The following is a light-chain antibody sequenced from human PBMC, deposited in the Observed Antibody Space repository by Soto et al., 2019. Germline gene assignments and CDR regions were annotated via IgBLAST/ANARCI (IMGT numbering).Light chain of an antibody. V-gene: IGKV2-28*01. J-gene: IGKJ2*01. CDR1: QSHLHSNGYNY. Sequence: DVVMTQSPLSLPVTPGEPASISCRSSQSHLHSNGYNYLDWYLQKPGQSPQLLIYLGSNRASGVPDRFSGSGSGTDFTLKISRVEAEDVGVYYCMQALHTPYTFGQGTKLEIK. CDR3: MQALHTPYT. CDR2: LGS.